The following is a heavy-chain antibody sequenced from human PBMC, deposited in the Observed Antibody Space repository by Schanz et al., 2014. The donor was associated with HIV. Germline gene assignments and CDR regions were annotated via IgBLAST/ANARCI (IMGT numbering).Heavy chain of an antibody. V-gene: IGHV3-7*01. CDR2: VKQDGSDK. J-gene: IGHJ6*02. CDR1: GFTFSSLG. CDR3: ARGSWYSSGWYDDYYYYEVDV. Sequence: EVQLLESGGGLVQPGGSLRLSCAASGFTFSSLGMSWVRQAPGEGLEWVANVKQDGSDKYYVESVKGRFTISRDNAKNSLYLQLNSLSAEDTAVYYCARGSWYSSGWYDDYYYYEVDVWGQGTTVTVSS. D-gene: IGHD6-19*01.